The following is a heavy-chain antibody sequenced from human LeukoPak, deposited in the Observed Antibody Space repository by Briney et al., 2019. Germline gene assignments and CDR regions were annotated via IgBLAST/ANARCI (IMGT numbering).Heavy chain of an antibody. D-gene: IGHD3-10*01. J-gene: IGHJ3*02. CDR1: GGTFSSYA. CDR3: ARGMYYYGSGSSPALI. V-gene: IGHV1-69*13. CDR2: IIPIFGTA. Sequence: ASVNVSCNASGGTFSSYAISWVRHAPGPGLEWMGVIIPIFGTANYAPKFQGRVTITADESTSTACMELSSLRSEDTAVYYCARGMYYYGSGSSPALIWGQGTMVTVSS.